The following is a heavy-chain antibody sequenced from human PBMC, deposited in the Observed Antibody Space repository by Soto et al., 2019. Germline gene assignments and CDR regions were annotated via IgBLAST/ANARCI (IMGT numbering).Heavy chain of an antibody. CDR3: AREFYYIARSYNWFDP. V-gene: IGHV3-30-3*01. CDR2: ISYDGSNK. D-gene: IGHD1-26*01. J-gene: IGHJ5*02. CDR1: GFTFSSYA. Sequence: GGSLRLSCAASGFTFSSYAMHWVRQAPGKGLEWVAVISYDGSNKYYADSVKGRFTISRDNSKNTLYLQMNSLGAEDTAVYYCAREFYYIARSYNWFDPWGQGTLVTVSS.